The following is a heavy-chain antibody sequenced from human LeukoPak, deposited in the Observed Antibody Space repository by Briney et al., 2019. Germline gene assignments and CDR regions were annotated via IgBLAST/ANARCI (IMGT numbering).Heavy chain of an antibody. D-gene: IGHD3-10*01. CDR2: IIPIFGTA. V-gene: IGHV1-69*13. Sequence: SVKVSCKASGGIFSSYAINWVRQAPGQGLEWMGGIIPIFGTANYAQKFQGRVTITADESTSTAYMDLSSLRSEDTAVYYCARVSRFDYYYYYYMDVWGKGTTVTVSS. CDR1: GGIFSSYA. J-gene: IGHJ6*03. CDR3: ARVSRFDYYYYYYMDV.